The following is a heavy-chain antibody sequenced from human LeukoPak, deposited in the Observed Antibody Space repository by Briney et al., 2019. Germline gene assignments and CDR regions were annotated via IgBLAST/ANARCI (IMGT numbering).Heavy chain of an antibody. V-gene: IGHV3-21*01. CDR2: ISSSSSYI. CDR1: GFTFSSYS. J-gene: IGHJ4*02. Sequence: GGSLRLSCAASGFTFSSYSMNWVRQAPGKGLEWVSSISSSSSYIYYADSVKGRFTISRDNAKNSLYLQMNSLRAEDTAVYYCARGGYCSGGSCRRRPAADYWGQGTLVTVSS. CDR3: ARGGYCSGGSCRRRPAADY. D-gene: IGHD2-15*01.